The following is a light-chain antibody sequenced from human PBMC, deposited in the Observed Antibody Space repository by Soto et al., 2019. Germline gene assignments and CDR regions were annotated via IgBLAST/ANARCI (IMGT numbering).Light chain of an antibody. CDR1: SSDVGGYNY. CDR2: DVS. V-gene: IGLV2-14*01. CDR3: SSYTSSSTLV. J-gene: IGLJ2*01. Sequence: QSALTQPASVSGSAGQSITISCTGSSSDVGGYNYVSWYQQHPGKAPKLMIYDVSNRPSGLSNRFSGSKSGNTASLTISGLQADDESDYYCSSYTSSSTLVFGGGTKVTVL.